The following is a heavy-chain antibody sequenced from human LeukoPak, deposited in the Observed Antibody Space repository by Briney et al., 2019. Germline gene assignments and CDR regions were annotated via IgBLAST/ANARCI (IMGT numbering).Heavy chain of an antibody. D-gene: IGHD2-21*01. V-gene: IGHV3-7*05. Sequence: GGSLRLSCAASGFTFSSYWMSWVRQGPGKGLEWVASIKQDGSDKYYVDSVKGRFTISRDNAKNSLFLQMNSLRAEDTAVFYCARDRGDGWFDPWGQGTLVTVSS. CDR2: IKQDGSDK. J-gene: IGHJ5*02. CDR1: GFTFSSYW. CDR3: ARDRGDGWFDP.